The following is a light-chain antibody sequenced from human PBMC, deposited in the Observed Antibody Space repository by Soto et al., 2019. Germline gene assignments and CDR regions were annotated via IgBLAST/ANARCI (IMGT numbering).Light chain of an antibody. J-gene: IGKJ4*01. CDR3: QKYNSAPALT. CDR2: AAS. Sequence: DIQMTQSPSSLSASVGDRVTITCRAIQGISNYLAWYQQKPGKVPKLLIYAASTLQSGVPSRFSGSGSGTVFTLTISSLQPEDDATYYCQKYNSAPALTFGGGTKVEIK. CDR1: QGISNY. V-gene: IGKV1-27*01.